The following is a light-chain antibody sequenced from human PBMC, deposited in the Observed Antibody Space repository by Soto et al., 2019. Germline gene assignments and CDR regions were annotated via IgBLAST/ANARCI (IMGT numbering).Light chain of an antibody. CDR3: QQNYSTPFT. CDR2: AAS. J-gene: IGKJ3*01. CDR1: QSISSY. Sequence: DIQMTQSPSSLSASVGDRVTITCRASQSISSYLYWYQQKPGKAPKLLIYAASSLQSGVPSRFSGSGSGTDFTLTISRLQPEDFATYYCQQNYSTPFTFGPGTKVDIK. V-gene: IGKV1-39*01.